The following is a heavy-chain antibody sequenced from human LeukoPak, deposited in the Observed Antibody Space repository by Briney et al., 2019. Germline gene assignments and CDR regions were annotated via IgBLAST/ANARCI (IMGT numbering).Heavy chain of an antibody. D-gene: IGHD6-19*01. J-gene: IGHJ3*02. CDR2: IYYSGST. CDR3: ARLSSGRGASDI. CDR1: GGSISSYY. Sequence: SETLSLTCTVSGGSISSYYWSWIRQPPGKGLEWIGYIYYSGSTNCNPSLKSRVTISVDTSKNQFSLKLSSVTAADTAVYYCARLSSGRGASDIWGQGTMVTVSS. V-gene: IGHV4-59*01.